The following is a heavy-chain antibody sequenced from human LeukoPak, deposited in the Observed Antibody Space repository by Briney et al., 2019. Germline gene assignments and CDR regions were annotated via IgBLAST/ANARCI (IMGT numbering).Heavy chain of an antibody. CDR2: IYYSGST. V-gene: IGHV4-59*08. J-gene: IGHJ4*02. CDR1: GGSISSYY. D-gene: IGHD2-2*01. Sequence: SETLSLTCTVSGGSISSYYWSWIRQTPGKGLEWIGYIYYSGSTNYSPSLKSRVNISVDTSKNQFSLKLSSVTAADTALYYCASLYCSSTSCYLFHWGQGTLVTVSS. CDR3: ASLYCSSTSCYLFH.